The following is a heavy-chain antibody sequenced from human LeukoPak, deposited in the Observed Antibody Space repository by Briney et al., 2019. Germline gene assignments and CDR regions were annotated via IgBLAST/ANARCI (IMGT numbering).Heavy chain of an antibody. J-gene: IGHJ4*02. D-gene: IGHD2-15*01. CDR1: GFTFSSYS. Sequence: PGGSLRLSXAASGFTFSSYSMNWVRQAPGKGVEWVSYISSSSSTIYYADSVKGRFTISRDNAKNSLYLQMNSLRAEDTAVYYCARSYCSGGSCYLDYWGQGTLVTVSS. V-gene: IGHV3-48*01. CDR2: ISSSSSTI. CDR3: ARSYCSGGSCYLDY.